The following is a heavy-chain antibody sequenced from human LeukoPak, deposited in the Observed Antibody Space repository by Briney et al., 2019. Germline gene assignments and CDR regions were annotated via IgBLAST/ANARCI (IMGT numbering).Heavy chain of an antibody. D-gene: IGHD3-10*01. CDR3: AADLYYYGSGSYPWGYYYYGMDV. CDR2: INHSGST. J-gene: IGHJ6*02. Sequence: SETLSLTCAVYGGSFSGYYWSWIRQPPGKGLEWVGEINHSGSTNYNPSLKSRVTISVDTSKNQFSLKLSSVTAADTAVYYCAADLYYYGSGSYPWGYYYYGMDVWGQGTTVTVSS. CDR1: GGSFSGYY. V-gene: IGHV4-34*01.